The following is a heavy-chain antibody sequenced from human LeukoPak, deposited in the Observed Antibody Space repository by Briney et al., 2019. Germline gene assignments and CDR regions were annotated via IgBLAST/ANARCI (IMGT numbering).Heavy chain of an antibody. CDR1: GGSFSGYY. CDR2: INHSGST. D-gene: IGHD2-2*01. V-gene: IGHV4-34*01. Sequence: SSETLSLTCAVYGGSFSGYYWSWIRQPPGKGLEWIGEINHSGSTNYNPSLKSRVTISVDTSKNQFSLKLSSVTAADTAVYYCARHENVVVPAAMLPPDVWGKGTTVTISS. CDR3: ARHENVVVPAAMLPPDV. J-gene: IGHJ6*04.